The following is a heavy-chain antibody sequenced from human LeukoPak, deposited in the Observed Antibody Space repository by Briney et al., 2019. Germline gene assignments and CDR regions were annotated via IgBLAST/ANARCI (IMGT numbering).Heavy chain of an antibody. D-gene: IGHD3-16*01. CDR3: ARPGDGFDY. CDR2: ISSDGTTT. J-gene: IGHJ4*02. Sequence: GGSLRLSCAASGFTFSSYWMHWVRQAPGKGLVWVSRISSDGTTTSYADSVKGRFIISRDNAKNTLYLQMNSLRADDTAVYYCARPGDGFDYWGQGTLVTVSS. V-gene: IGHV3-74*01. CDR1: GFTFSSYW.